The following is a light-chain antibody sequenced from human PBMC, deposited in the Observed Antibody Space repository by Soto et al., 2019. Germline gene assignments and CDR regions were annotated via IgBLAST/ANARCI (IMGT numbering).Light chain of an antibody. J-gene: IGKJ1*01. Sequence: DIQMTQSTSSLSASVGDRVTLTCRASETISSDLNWYQQRPGKAPNLLISGASSLQTGVPSRFSGSGSGTDFTLTISSLQPEDFATYHCQQSYTTPWTFGQGTKVEIK. CDR1: ETISSD. CDR3: QQSYTTPWT. V-gene: IGKV1-39*01. CDR2: GAS.